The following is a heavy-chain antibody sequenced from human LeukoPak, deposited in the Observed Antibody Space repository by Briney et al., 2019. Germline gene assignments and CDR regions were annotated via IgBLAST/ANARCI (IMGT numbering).Heavy chain of an antibody. V-gene: IGHV3-23*01. Sequence: PGGSLRLSCAASGFTFSSYWMSWVRQAPGKGLEWVSAISGSGGSTYYADSVKGRFTISRDNSKNTLYLQMNSLRAEDTAVYYCAKDLGGLLGAFDIWGQGTMVTVSS. CDR2: ISGSGGST. CDR1: GFTFSSYW. J-gene: IGHJ3*02. CDR3: AKDLGGLLGAFDI. D-gene: IGHD4-17*01.